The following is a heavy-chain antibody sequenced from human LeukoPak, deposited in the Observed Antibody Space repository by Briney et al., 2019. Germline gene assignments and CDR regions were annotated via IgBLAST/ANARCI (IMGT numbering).Heavy chain of an antibody. D-gene: IGHD3-22*01. CDR2: IYYSGST. CDR3: ARAGYDSSGYYPYYYYYYMDV. CDR1: GGSISSSSYY. Sequence: PSETLSLTCTVSGGSISSSSYYWGWIRQPPGKGLEWIGSIYYSGSTNYNPSLKSRVTISVDTSKNQFSLKLSSVTAADTAVYYCARAGYDSSGYYPYYYYYYMDVWGKGTTVTVSS. J-gene: IGHJ6*03. V-gene: IGHV4-39*07.